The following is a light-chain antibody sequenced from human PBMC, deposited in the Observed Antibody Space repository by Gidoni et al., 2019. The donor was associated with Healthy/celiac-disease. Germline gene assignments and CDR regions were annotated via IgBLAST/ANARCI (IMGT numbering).Light chain of an antibody. Sequence: DIQMTQSPSSLSASVGDRVTITCRASQSSSSYLNWYQQKPGKAPKLLIYAASSLQSGVPSRFSGSGSGTDFTLTISSLQPEDFATYYCQQSYSTPQYTFXQXTKLXIK. CDR1: QSSSSY. CDR2: AAS. CDR3: QQSYSTPQYT. V-gene: IGKV1-39*01. J-gene: IGKJ2*01.